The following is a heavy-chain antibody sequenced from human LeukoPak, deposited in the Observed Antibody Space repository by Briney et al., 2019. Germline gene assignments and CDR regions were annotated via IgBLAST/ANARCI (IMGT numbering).Heavy chain of an antibody. D-gene: IGHD5-12*01. CDR2: ISSSSSTI. Sequence: GGSLRLSCAASGFTFSSYSMNWVRQAPGKGLEWVSYISSSSSTIYYADSVKGRFTISRDNAKNSLYLQMSSLRAEDTAVYYCAAVATITNYWGQGTLVTVSS. V-gene: IGHV3-48*04. J-gene: IGHJ4*02. CDR3: AAVATITNY. CDR1: GFTFSSYS.